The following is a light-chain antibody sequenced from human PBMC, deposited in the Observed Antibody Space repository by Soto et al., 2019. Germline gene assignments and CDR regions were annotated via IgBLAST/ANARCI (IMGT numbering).Light chain of an antibody. V-gene: IGLV2-14*01. CDR2: EVS. CDR3: SSYTSSSTLEV. Sequence: QSALTQPASVSGSPGQSITISCTGTSSDVGGYNYVSWYQQHPGKAPKLMIYEVSNRPSGVSNRFSGSKSGNTASLPISGLQAEDEADYYCSSYTSSSTLEVFGGGTKLTVL. CDR1: SSDVGGYNY. J-gene: IGLJ3*02.